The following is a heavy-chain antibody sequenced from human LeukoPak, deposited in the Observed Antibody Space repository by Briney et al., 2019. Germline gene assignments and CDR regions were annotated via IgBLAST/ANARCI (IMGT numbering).Heavy chain of an antibody. CDR1: GGSISSSSYY. D-gene: IGHD6-6*01. Sequence: PSETLSLTCTVSGGSISSSSYYRGWIRQPPGKGLEWIGSIYYSGSTYYNPSLKSRVTISVDTSKNQFSLKLSSVTAADTAVYYCVAARLDYYYYMDVWGKGTTVTVSS. J-gene: IGHJ6*03. CDR2: IYYSGST. CDR3: VAARLDYYYYMDV. V-gene: IGHV4-39*07.